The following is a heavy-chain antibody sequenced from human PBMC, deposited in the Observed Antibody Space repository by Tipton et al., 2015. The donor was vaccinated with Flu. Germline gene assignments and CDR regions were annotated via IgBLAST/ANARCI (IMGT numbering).Heavy chain of an antibody. Sequence: SLRLSCAASGFTFSIYWMSWARQAPGKGLEWVANIKQDGSEKNYVDSVKGRFTISRDNDKRSLDLQMNTLRAEDTAVYYCAREIPGGATNLDYWGQGTLVTVSS. CDR2: IKQDGSEK. CDR3: AREIPGGATNLDY. D-gene: IGHD2-21*01. CDR1: GFTFSIYW. J-gene: IGHJ4*02. V-gene: IGHV3-7*03.